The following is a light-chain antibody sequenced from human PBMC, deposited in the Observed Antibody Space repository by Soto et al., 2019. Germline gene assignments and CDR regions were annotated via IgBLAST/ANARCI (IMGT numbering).Light chain of an antibody. V-gene: IGLV2-14*02. CDR2: EVS. Sequence: QSALTQPASVSGSPGQSITMSCTGSRSDVGGYNLVSWYQQHPGKAPKLMIYEVSKRPSGVSNRFSGSKSVNTASLTISGLQAEDEADYYCSSHSSSSAYYVFGTGTKVTVL. J-gene: IGLJ1*01. CDR3: SSHSSSSAYYV. CDR1: RSDVGGYNL.